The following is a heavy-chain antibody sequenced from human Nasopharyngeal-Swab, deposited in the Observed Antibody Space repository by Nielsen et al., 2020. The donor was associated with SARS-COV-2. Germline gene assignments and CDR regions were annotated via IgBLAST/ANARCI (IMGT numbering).Heavy chain of an antibody. Sequence: SETLSLTCTVSGGSISSSTYYWGWFRQPPGKGLEWIGNIYYTGSTYYNPSLRSRITISVDTSKNQFSLKLSSVTAADTALYYCARAKPFNWFDPWGQGTLVTVSS. D-gene: IGHD1-14*01. CDR3: ARAKPFNWFDP. CDR2: IYYTGST. CDR1: GGSISSSTYY. V-gene: IGHV4-39*07. J-gene: IGHJ5*02.